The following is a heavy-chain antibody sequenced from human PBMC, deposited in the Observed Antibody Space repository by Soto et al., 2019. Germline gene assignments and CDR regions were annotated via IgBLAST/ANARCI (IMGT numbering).Heavy chain of an antibody. CDR1: GYTFTGYY. CDR3: ARGYCSGCTCYPPASSHAS. V-gene: IGHV1-2*02. CDR2: IDANSGGT. Sequence: QVQLMQSGAEVKRPGASVKVSCKASGYTFTGYYLHWVRQAPGQGLEWMGWIDANSGGTNYAQKFQGRVAMTTDTSISAASMELSRLRSDDKAVYYCARGYCSGCTCYPPASSHASWGHGTLFTVSS. J-gene: IGHJ5*01. D-gene: IGHD2-15*01.